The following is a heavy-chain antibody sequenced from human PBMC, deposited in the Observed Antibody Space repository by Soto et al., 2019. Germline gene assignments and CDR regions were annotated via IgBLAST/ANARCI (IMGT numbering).Heavy chain of an antibody. D-gene: IGHD3-9*01. J-gene: IGHJ2*01. CDR1: GFTVSSYY. CDR3: ARRGDAILRYFDL. CDR2: INWNGGNI. Sequence: PGGSLRLSCAASGFTVSSYYMSWVRQAPGKGLEWVSGINWNGGNIDYIDSVKGRFTISRDNAKNSLYLQMDSLRAEDTAFYYCARRGDAILRYFDLWGRGTLVTSPQ. V-gene: IGHV3-20*04.